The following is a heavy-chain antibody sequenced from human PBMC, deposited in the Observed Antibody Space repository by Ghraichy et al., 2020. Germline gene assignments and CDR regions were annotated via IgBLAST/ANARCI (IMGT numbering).Heavy chain of an antibody. Sequence: SETLSLTCTVSGGSISSGDYYWSWIRQPPGKGLEWIGYIYYSGSTYYNPSLKSRVTISVDTSKNQFSLKLSSVTAADTAVYYCARYYGGNSPPFDYWGQGTLVTVSS. CDR2: IYYSGST. CDR1: GGSISSGDYY. CDR3: ARYYGGNSPPFDY. J-gene: IGHJ4*02. V-gene: IGHV4-30-4*01. D-gene: IGHD4-23*01.